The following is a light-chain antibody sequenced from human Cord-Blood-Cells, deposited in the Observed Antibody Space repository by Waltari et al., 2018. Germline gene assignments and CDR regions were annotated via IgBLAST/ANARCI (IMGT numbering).Light chain of an antibody. CDR2: EGS. V-gene: IGLV2-23*01. CDR1: SSDVGSYNL. CDR3: CSYAGRWV. Sequence: QSALTQPASVSGSPGQSITISCTGTSSDVGSYNLVSWYQQHPGKAPKLMIYEGSKRPSGVSNRFSGSKSGNTASLTISGLQAEDEADYYGCSYAGRWVFGGGTKLTVL. J-gene: IGLJ3*02.